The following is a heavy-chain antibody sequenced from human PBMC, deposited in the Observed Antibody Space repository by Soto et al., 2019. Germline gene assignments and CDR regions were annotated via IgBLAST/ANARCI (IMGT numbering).Heavy chain of an antibody. CDR3: ARERAYKRGYSGYAA. J-gene: IGHJ5*02. CDR1: GFTFSSYA. V-gene: IGHV3-30-3*01. D-gene: IGHD5-12*01. Sequence: QVQLVESGGGVVQPGRSLRLSCAASGFTFSSYAMHWVRQAPGKGLEWVAVISYDGSNKYYADSVKGRFTISRDNSKNTLYLQMNSLRAEDTAVYYCARERAYKRGYSGYAAWGQGTLVTVSS. CDR2: ISYDGSNK.